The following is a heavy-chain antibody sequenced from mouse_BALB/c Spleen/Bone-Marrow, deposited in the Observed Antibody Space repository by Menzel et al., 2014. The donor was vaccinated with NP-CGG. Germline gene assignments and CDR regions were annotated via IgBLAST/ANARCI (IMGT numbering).Heavy chain of an antibody. Sequence: EVQLQESGPELVKPGASMKISCKASGYSFTGYTMNWVKQSHGKNLGWIGLINPYNGGTSYNQKFKGKATLTVDKSPSTAYMELLSLTSEDSAVYYCARVYDDYFDYWGQGTTLTVSS. CDR3: ARVYDDYFDY. CDR2: INPYNGGT. CDR1: GYSFTGYT. J-gene: IGHJ2*01. V-gene: IGHV1-18*01. D-gene: IGHD2-14*01.